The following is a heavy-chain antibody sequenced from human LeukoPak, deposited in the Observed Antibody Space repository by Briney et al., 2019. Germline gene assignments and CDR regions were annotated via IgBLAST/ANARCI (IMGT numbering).Heavy chain of an antibody. Sequence: SETLSLTCAVYGGSFSGYYWSWIRQPPGKGLEWIGEINHSGSTDYNPSLKSRVTISVDTSKNQFSLKLSSVTAADTAVYYCARDQTGDYWGQGTLVTVSS. V-gene: IGHV4-34*01. J-gene: IGHJ4*02. CDR3: ARDQTGDY. CDR2: INHSGST. CDR1: GGSFSGYY.